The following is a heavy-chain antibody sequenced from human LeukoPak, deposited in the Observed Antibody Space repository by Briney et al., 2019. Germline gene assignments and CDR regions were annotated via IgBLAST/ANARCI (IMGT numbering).Heavy chain of an antibody. V-gene: IGHV4-59*01. CDR2: IYYSGST. Sequence: SETLSLTCTVSGGSISSYYWSSIRQPPGKGLEWIGYIYYSGSTNYNPSLKSRVTISVDTSKNQFSLKLSSVTAADTAVYYCSRETVTPGSYYYYYMDVWGKGTTVTVSS. CDR3: SRETVTPGSYYYYYMDV. D-gene: IGHD4-11*01. CDR1: GGSISSYY. J-gene: IGHJ6*03.